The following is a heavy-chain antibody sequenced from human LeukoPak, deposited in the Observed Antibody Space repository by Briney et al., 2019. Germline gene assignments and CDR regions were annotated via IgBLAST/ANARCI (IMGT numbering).Heavy chain of an antibody. CDR3: ARVVGIAARHVLQYYYYYYMDV. J-gene: IGHJ6*03. D-gene: IGHD6-6*01. V-gene: IGHV3-7*01. CDR2: IKQDGSEK. CDR1: GFTFSSYW. Sequence: PGGSLRLSCAASGFTFSSYWMSWVRQAPGKGLEWVANIKQDGSEKYYVDSVKGRFTISRDNAKNSLYLQMNSLRAEDTAVYYCARVVGIAARHVLQYYYYYYMDVWGKGTTVTVSS.